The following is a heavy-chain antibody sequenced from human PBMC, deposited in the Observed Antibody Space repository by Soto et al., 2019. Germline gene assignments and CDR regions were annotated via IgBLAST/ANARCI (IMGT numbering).Heavy chain of an antibody. CDR1: GGTFSSYA. CDR3: ATHPMATITYSSGMHV. J-gene: IGHJ6*02. V-gene: IGHV1-69*12. Sequence: QVQLVQSGAEVKKPGSSVKVSCKASGGTFSSYAISWVRQAPGQGLEWMGGLIPIFGTANYAQKFQGRVTITADESTTTAHMELSSLRSEHTAVYYCATHPMATITYSSGMHVWGQGTTVTVSS. CDR2: LIPIFGTA. D-gene: IGHD5-12*01.